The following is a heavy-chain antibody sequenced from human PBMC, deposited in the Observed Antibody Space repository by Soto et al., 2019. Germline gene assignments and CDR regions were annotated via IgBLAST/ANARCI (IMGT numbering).Heavy chain of an antibody. CDR1: GCDFTNIW. D-gene: IGHD5-12*01. Sequence: GGSLRLSCAASGCDFTNIWMNCVRLAPGKGLEWVARIKSKNDGGTLDYASPVKGRFTISRDDSKKTSYLQMNSLKTEDTAIYYCSTSGYGGFDYWGQGVLVTVSS. J-gene: IGHJ4*02. CDR3: STSGYGGFDY. CDR2: IKSKNDGGTL. V-gene: IGHV3-15*07.